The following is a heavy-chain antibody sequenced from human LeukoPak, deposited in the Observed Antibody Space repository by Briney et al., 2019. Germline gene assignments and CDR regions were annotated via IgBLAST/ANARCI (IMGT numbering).Heavy chain of an antibody. Sequence: GGCLRLSCAASGFTFSSYAMSWVRQAPGKGLKWVSAITGSGSNTYYADSVKGRFTISRDNSKNTLYLQMNSLRAEDTAVYYCASHPNGDRDYWGQGTLVIVSS. V-gene: IGHV3-23*01. D-gene: IGHD4-17*01. CDR1: GFTFSSYA. J-gene: IGHJ4*02. CDR2: ITGSGSNT. CDR3: ASHPNGDRDY.